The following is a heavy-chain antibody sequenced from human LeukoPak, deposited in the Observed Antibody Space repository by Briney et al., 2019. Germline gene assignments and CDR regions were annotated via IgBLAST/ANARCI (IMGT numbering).Heavy chain of an antibody. Sequence: ASVKVSCKASGYTFTNFGFNWVRQAPGQGLEWMGWISAYNGNTNYAQKFQGRVTITTDTSTSTAYMELRSLTSDDTAMYYCARGSGSYQTYYFDYWGQGTLVTVSS. J-gene: IGHJ4*02. V-gene: IGHV1-18*01. D-gene: IGHD1-26*01. CDR2: ISAYNGNT. CDR3: ARGSGSYQTYYFDY. CDR1: GYTFTNFG.